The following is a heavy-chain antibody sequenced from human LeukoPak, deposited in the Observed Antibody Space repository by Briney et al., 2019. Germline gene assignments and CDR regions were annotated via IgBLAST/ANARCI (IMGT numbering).Heavy chain of an antibody. J-gene: IGHJ3*02. CDR2: IFYSGTT. CDR3: ARLTGIANAFDI. V-gene: IGHV4-59*01. Sequence: SETLSLTCSVSGGSISSYYWSWIRQPPGKGLEWIGYIFYSGTTNYNPSLKSRGTISVDTSKNQFSLKLSSVTAADTAVFYCARLTGIANAFDIWGQGTLVTVSS. D-gene: IGHD6-13*01. CDR1: GGSISSYY.